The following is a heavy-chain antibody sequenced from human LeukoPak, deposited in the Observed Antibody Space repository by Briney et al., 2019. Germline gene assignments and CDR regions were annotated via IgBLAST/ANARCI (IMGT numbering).Heavy chain of an antibody. Sequence: GGSLRLSCAASGFTYSNYAMSWFRQGAGKGLEWVAAMSGSGIDTYYAGSVKGRFTITRDYSENTAYLQMNSLRAEDTAVYYCAKERSLRFCSSASCHDAFDIWGLGTKVTVSS. D-gene: IGHD2-2*01. CDR1: GFTYSNYA. CDR2: MSGSGIDT. J-gene: IGHJ3*02. V-gene: IGHV3-23*01. CDR3: AKERSLRFCSSASCHDAFDI.